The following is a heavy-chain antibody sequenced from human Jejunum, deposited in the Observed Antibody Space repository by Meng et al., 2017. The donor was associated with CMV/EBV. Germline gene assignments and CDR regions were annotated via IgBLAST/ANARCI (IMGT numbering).Heavy chain of an antibody. J-gene: IGHJ4*02. CDR2: ISSSSSSR. V-gene: IGHV3-21*06. D-gene: IGHD2-2*01. CDR1: SYT. Sequence: SYTMNWVRQAPGKGLEWVSSISSSSSSRNYAASVKGRFTISRDNAGNSLDLQMNSLRAEDTAVYYCARGAVDCSSTSCFSGFFDLWGQGTLVTVSS. CDR3: ARGAVDCSSTSCFSGFFDL.